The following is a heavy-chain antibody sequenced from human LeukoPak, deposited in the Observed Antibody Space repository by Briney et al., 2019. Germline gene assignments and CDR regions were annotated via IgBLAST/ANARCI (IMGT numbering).Heavy chain of an antibody. CDR1: GFTFSSYA. V-gene: IGHV3-23*01. CDR2: ISGSGGGT. Sequence: PGGSLRLSCAASGFTFSSYAMSWVRQAPGKGLEWVSAISGSGGGTYYADSVKGRFTISRDNSKNTLYLQMNSLRAEDTAVYYCAKGRDRYYGSGSSIYWGQGTLVTVSS. D-gene: IGHD3-10*01. CDR3: AKGRDRYYGSGSSIY. J-gene: IGHJ4*02.